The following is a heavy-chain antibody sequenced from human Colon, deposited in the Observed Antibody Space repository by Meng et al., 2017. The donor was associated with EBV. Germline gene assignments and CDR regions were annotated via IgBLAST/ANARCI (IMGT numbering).Heavy chain of an antibody. Sequence: VQLQGAVTGLVKPSQTLSLTCTVSGGSISSGGYYWSWIRQHPWKGLEWIGYIYYSGSTYYNPSLKSRVTISIDTSKNQFSLKLSSETAADTAVYYCARGPSRWLQFSFDYWGQGTLVTVSS. CDR3: ARGPSRWLQFSFDY. CDR1: GGSISSGGYY. D-gene: IGHD5-24*01. V-gene: IGHV4-31*03. CDR2: IYYSGST. J-gene: IGHJ4*02.